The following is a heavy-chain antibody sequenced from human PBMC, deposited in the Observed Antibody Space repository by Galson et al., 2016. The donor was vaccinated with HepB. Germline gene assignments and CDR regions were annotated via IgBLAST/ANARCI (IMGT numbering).Heavy chain of an antibody. Sequence: SLRLSCAASGFTFSAYAIHWVRQAPGKGLEWVAVVSYDGSHRYYADSVKGRFIISRDNSKSTLSLYMNSLRPEDTAVYFCASLAAEGYCSGRDCYRGNFDYWGQGALVTVSS. CDR3: ASLAAEGYCSGRDCYRGNFDY. J-gene: IGHJ4*02. CDR2: VSYDGSHR. D-gene: IGHD2-15*01. V-gene: IGHV3-30*04. CDR1: GFTFSAYA.